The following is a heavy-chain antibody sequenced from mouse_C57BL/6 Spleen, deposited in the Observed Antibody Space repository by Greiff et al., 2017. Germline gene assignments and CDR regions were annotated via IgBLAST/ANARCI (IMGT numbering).Heavy chain of an antibody. Sequence: EVKLVESGGDLVKPGGSLKLSCAASGFTFSSYGMSWVRQTPDKRLEWVATISSGGSYTYYPDSVKGRFTISRDNAKNTLYLQMSSLKSEDTAMYYCARRGDSSYVDYFDYWGQGTTLTVSS. J-gene: IGHJ2*01. CDR3: ARRGDSSYVDYFDY. CDR1: GFTFSSYG. D-gene: IGHD1-1*01. V-gene: IGHV5-6*02. CDR2: ISSGGSYT.